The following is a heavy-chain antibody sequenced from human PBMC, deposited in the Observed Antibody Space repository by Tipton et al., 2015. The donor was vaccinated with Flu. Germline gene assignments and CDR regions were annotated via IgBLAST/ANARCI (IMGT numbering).Heavy chain of an antibody. CDR1: SGSINRYY. Sequence: TLSLTCNVSSGSINRYYWSWIRQSVGKGPEWIGRTHTNGNTNYNSSFGSRLTMSVDTSKSQFSMTLTSVTVADTAVYYCASGNFYDSSGYFAFWGQGILVTVSS. J-gene: IGHJ4*02. V-gene: IGHV4-4*07. CDR3: ASGNFYDSSGYFAF. D-gene: IGHD3-22*01. CDR2: THTNGNT.